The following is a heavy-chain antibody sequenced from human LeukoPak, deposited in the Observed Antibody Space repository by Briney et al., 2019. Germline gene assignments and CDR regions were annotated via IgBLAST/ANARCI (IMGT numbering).Heavy chain of an antibody. CDR1: GYTFTSYG. CDR2: ISAYNGNT. D-gene: IGHD6-6*01. CDR3: ARDHAEYSSSLIDY. Sequence: GPSVKVSCKASGYTFTSYGITWVRQAPGQGLEWMGWISAYNGNTNYAQKLQGRVTMTTDTSTSTAYMELRSLRSDDTAVYYCARDHAEYSSSLIDYWGQGTLVTVSS. J-gene: IGHJ4*02. V-gene: IGHV1-18*01.